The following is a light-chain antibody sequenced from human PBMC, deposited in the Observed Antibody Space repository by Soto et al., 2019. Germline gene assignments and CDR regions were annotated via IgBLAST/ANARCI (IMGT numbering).Light chain of an antibody. V-gene: IGKV3-20*01. CDR2: GAS. CDR3: QHYGRSPIT. CDR1: QSVNSR. J-gene: IGKJ5*01. Sequence: EVVVTQSPCTLSLSPGERATLSCRASQSVNSRLAWYQHKPGQAPRLLISGASSRATGIPDRFSGSGSATDFTLTISRLEPEDFALYYCQHYGRSPITFGQGTRLEIK.